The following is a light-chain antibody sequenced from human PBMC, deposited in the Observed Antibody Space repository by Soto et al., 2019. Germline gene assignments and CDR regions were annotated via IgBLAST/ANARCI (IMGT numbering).Light chain of an antibody. V-gene: IGKV3-20*01. CDR2: RTS. CDR1: QSVSSSY. J-gene: IGKJ1*01. Sequence: EIVFTQSPGTLSLSPGERATVSCRASQSVSSSYLAWYQQKPGQAPRLLIYRTSNRATGIPDRFSGSGSGTDFTLTISRLEPEDFAVYWCQQYDSSPRTFGQGTKV. CDR3: QQYDSSPRT.